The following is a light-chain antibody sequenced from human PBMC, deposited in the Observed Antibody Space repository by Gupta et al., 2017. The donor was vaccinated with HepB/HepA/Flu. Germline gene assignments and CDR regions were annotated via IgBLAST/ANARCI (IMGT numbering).Light chain of an antibody. Sequence: EIVLTQSPGTLSLSPGERATLSCRASQSVSSSYLEWYQQKPGQAPRLLIYGASSSATASPDRFSGSGSVKDFTLTSIRREAEDFAVYYGQQDGSSPTFGQGTKVEIK. CDR3: QQDGSSPT. CDR2: GAS. CDR1: QSVSSSY. J-gene: IGKJ1*01. V-gene: IGKV3-20*01.